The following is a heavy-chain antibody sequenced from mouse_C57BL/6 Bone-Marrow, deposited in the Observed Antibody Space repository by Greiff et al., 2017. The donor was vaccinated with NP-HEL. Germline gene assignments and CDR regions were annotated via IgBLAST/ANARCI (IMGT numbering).Heavy chain of an antibody. CDR3: ARTGGGLRRYYAMDY. CDR2: IYPGSGST. V-gene: IGHV1-55*01. CDR1: GYTFTSYW. Sequence: QVQLQQPGAELVKPGASVKMSCKASGYTFTSYWITWVKQRPGQGLEWIGDIYPGSGSTNYPEKFKSKATLTVDTASSTAYMQLSRLTSEDSAVYCSARTGGGLRRYYAMDYWGQGTSVTVFS. D-gene: IGHD2-12*01. J-gene: IGHJ4*01.